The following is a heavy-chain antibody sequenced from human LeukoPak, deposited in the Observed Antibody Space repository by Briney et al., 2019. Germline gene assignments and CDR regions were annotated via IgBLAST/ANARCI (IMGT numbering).Heavy chain of an antibody. Sequence: SETLSLTCAVYGGSFSGYYWSWLRQPPGKGLEWIGEINHSGSTNYNPSLKSRVTISVDTSKNQFSLKLSSVTAADTAVYYCARLQNYDILTGYTVVWAFDIWGQGTMVTVSS. CDR3: ARLQNYDILTGYTVVWAFDI. V-gene: IGHV4-34*01. D-gene: IGHD3-9*01. CDR2: INHSGST. J-gene: IGHJ3*02. CDR1: GGSFSGYY.